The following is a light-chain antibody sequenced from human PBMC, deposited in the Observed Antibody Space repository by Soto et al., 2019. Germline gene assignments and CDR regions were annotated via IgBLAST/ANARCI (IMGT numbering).Light chain of an antibody. Sequence: SVLTQPPSVSGAPGQMVTVSCTGSSSNIGADYDVHWYQHLPGTAPKLLIYDNSNRSSGVPDRFSASKSGASASLAITGLQAEDEADYYCQSYDSSLSGVVFGGGTKLTVL. J-gene: IGLJ2*01. V-gene: IGLV1-40*01. CDR1: SSNIGADYD. CDR3: QSYDSSLSGVV. CDR2: DNS.